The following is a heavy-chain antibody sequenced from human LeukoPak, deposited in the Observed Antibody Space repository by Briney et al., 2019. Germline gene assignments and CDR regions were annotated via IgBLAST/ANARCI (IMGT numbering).Heavy chain of an antibody. CDR2: INHSGST. D-gene: IGHD1-1*01. J-gene: IGHJ5*02. V-gene: IGHV4-34*01. CDR3: ARVSGTIDRFDP. Sequence: SETLSLTCAVYGGSFSGYYWSWIRQPPGKGLEWVGEINHSGSTNYNPSLKSRVTISVDTSKNQFSLKLSSVTAADTAVYYCARVSGTIDRFDPWGQGTLVTVSS. CDR1: GGSFSGYY.